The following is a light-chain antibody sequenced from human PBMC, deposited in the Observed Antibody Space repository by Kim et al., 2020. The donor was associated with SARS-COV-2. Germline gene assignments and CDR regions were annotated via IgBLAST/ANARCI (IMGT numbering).Light chain of an antibody. CDR3: QQYYRTPLT. Sequence: ATISYKSSQNILYSVNNKNCLGWYQQRPGQPHKLLIYWAYTRESGVPDRFSGSGSGTDFTLTIGSLQPEDVAVYYCQQYYRTPLTFGGGTKVDIK. J-gene: IGKJ4*01. CDR2: WAY. CDR1: QNILYSVNNKNC. V-gene: IGKV4-1*01.